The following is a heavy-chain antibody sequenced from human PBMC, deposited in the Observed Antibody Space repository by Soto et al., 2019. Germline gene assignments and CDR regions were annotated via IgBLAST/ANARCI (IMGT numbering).Heavy chain of an antibody. Sequence: QVQLEESGGGVVQTGRSLRLSCTASGFTFSSYAMHWVRQAPGKGLEWVALISYGGNNKYYAESVKGRFTISRDNSKNSLILQMNSLRGEDTAEYYCARDLGSSGYMGGAKHYYGMDVWGQGTTVTVSS. CDR1: GFTFSSYA. CDR2: ISYGGNNK. J-gene: IGHJ6*02. V-gene: IGHV3-30-3*01. D-gene: IGHD6-13*01. CDR3: ARDLGSSGYMGGAKHYYGMDV.